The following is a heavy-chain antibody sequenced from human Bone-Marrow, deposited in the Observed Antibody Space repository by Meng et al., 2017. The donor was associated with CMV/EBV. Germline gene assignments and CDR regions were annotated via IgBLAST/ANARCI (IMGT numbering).Heavy chain of an antibody. CDR2: ISAYNGNT. V-gene: IGHV1-18*01. J-gene: IGHJ4*02. Sequence: ASVKVSCKASGYTFTSYGISWVRQAPGQGLEWMGWISAYNGNTNYAQKLQGRVTMTTDTSTSTAYMELRSLRSDDTAAYYCARVTQQWLVPYYFDYWGQGTLVTVSS. CDR3: ARVTQQWLVPYYFDY. D-gene: IGHD6-19*01. CDR1: GYTFTSYG.